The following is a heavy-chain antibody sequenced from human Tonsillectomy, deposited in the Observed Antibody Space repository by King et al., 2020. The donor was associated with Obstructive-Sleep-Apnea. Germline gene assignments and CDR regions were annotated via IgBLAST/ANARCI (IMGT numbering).Heavy chain of an antibody. D-gene: IGHD2-8*02. V-gene: IGHV3-48*04. J-gene: IGHJ4*02. CDR3: ARVLAFDY. CDR2: ISSSSSTI. Sequence: VQLVESGGGLVQPGGSLRLSGAASGFTFSSYSMNWVRQAPGKGLEWGSYISSSSSTIYYADSVKGRFTISRDNAKNSLYLQMNSLRAEDTAVYYCARVLAFDYWGQGTLVTVSS. CDR1: GFTFSSYS.